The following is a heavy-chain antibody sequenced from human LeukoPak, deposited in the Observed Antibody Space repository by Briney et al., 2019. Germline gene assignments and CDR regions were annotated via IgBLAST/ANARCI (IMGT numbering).Heavy chain of an antibody. CDR2: ISYDGSNK. CDR1: GFTFSSYS. V-gene: IGHV3-30*03. J-gene: IGHJ4*02. Sequence: PGGSLRLSCAASGFTFSSYSMNWVRQAPGKGLEWVAVISYDGSNKYYADSVKGRFTISRDNAKNSLYLQMNSLRAEDTAVYYCARQGVGATVSFDYWGQGTLVTVSS. D-gene: IGHD1-26*01. CDR3: ARQGVGATVSFDY.